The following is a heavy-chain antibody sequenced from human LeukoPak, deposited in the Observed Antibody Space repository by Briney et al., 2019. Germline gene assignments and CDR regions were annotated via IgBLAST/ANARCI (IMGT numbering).Heavy chain of an antibody. CDR1: GGSISSYY. Sequence: PSETLSLTCTVSGGSISSYYWSWIRQPPGKGLEWIGYIYYSGSTNYNPSLKSRVTISVDTSKNQFSLKLSSVTAADTAVYYCAKAKDRITMIVVVISPDFDYWGQGTLVTVSS. D-gene: IGHD3-22*01. V-gene: IGHV4-59*01. CDR2: IYYSGST. J-gene: IGHJ4*02. CDR3: AKAKDRITMIVVVISPDFDY.